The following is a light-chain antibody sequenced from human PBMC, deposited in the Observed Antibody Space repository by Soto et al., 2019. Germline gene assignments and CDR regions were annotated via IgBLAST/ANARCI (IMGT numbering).Light chain of an antibody. Sequence: EIVLTQSPATLSLSPGERATLSCRASQSFSSYLACYQQKPGQAPRLLIYDASNRATGIPARFSGSGSGTDFTLTISSLEPEDFAVYYCQQRSNWPITFGQGTRLEI. V-gene: IGKV3-11*01. CDR1: QSFSSY. CDR3: QQRSNWPIT. CDR2: DAS. J-gene: IGKJ5*01.